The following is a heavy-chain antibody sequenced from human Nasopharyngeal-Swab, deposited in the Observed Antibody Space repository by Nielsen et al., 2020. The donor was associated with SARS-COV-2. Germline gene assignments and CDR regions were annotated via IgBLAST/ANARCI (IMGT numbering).Heavy chain of an antibody. CDR2: IWYEGSNK. D-gene: IGHD5-12*01. Sequence: GESLKISCAASGFTFSSYGMHWVRQAPGTGLEWVAVIWYEGSNKYYADSVKGRFTISRDNSKNTLYLQMNSLRAEDTAVYYCARGGHSGYDSDDYSGMDVWGQGTTVTVSS. CDR3: ARGGHSGYDSDDYSGMDV. V-gene: IGHV3-33*01. CDR1: GFTFSSYG. J-gene: IGHJ6*02.